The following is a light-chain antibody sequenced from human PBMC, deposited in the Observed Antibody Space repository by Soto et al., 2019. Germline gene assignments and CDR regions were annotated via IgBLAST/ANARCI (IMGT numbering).Light chain of an antibody. V-gene: IGKV1-39*01. CDR3: QHFKSFPIN. CDR1: QIISTY. Sequence: DIQITHSPSSLSESVVDRVTITFLASQIISTYLNWYQQKPGEAPKLLIYHASSLQSGVPSRLSGSGSGTDFTLTISSLQPEDFATYYCQHFKSFPINFGQGTRLEIK. J-gene: IGKJ5*01. CDR2: HAS.